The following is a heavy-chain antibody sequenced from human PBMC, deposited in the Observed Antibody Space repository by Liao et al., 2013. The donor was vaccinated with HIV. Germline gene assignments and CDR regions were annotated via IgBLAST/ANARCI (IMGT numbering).Heavy chain of an antibody. D-gene: IGHD3-3*01. J-gene: IGHJ6*03. CDR3: ARGVLEWLPTSYYYYMDV. V-gene: IGHV4-59*01. Sequence: QVQLQESGPGLVKPSETLSLTCTVSGGSISSYYWSWIRQPPGKGLEWIGYIYYSGSTNYNPSLKSRVTISVDTSKNQFSLKLSSVTAADTAVYYCARGVLEWLPTSYYYYMDVWGKGTTVTVSS. CDR1: GGSISSYY. CDR2: IYYSGST.